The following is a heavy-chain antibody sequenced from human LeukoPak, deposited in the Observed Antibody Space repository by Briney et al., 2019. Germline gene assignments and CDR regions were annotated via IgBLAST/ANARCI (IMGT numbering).Heavy chain of an antibody. CDR3: ARGIVGARPFVY. V-gene: IGHV4-34*01. CDR2: INHSGST. Sequence: LKPSGTLSLTCAVYGGSFSGYYWSWIRQPPGKGLEWIGEINHSGSTNYNPSLKSRVTISVDTSKNQFSLKLSSVTAADTAVYYCARGIVGARPFVYWGQGTLVTVSS. D-gene: IGHD1-26*01. J-gene: IGHJ4*02. CDR1: GGSFSGYY.